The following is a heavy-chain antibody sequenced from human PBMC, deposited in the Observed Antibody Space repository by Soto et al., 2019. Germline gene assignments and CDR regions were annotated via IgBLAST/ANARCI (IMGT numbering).Heavy chain of an antibody. CDR2: INHSGST. J-gene: IGHJ3*02. V-gene: IGHV4-34*01. D-gene: IGHD3-9*01. CDR1: GGSFSGYY. CDR3: ARGLTGSDDAFDI. Sequence: SDTLSLTCAFYGGSFSGYYWSWIRQPPGKGLEWIGEINHSGSTNYNPYLKSRVTISVDTSKNQFSLKLSSVTAADTAVYYCARGLTGSDDAFDIWGQGTMVS.